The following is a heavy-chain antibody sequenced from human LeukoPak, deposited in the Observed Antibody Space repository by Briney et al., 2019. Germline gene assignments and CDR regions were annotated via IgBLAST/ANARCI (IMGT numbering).Heavy chain of an antibody. J-gene: IGHJ4*02. CDR3: AREQYSSSNYFDY. CDR2: IYYSGST. D-gene: IGHD6-6*01. Sequence: SETLSLTCTVSGGSISSYYWSWLRQPPGKGLEWIGYIYYSGSTNYNPSLKSRVTISVDTSKNQFSLKLKSVTAADTAVYYCAREQYSSSNYFDYWGQGTLVTVSS. V-gene: IGHV4-59*01. CDR1: GGSISSYY.